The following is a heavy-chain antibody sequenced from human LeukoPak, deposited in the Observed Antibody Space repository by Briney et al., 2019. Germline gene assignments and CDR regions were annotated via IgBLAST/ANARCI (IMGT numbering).Heavy chain of an antibody. Sequence: GGSLRLSCTASGFTFSNYALTWVRPAPGKGLEWVSSIGGSGVDTRYADSVRGRFTISRDNSRNTLYLTMDSLRAEDTAVYFCGRDPNGNYMGAFDFWGQGTMVTVSS. D-gene: IGHD4-17*01. V-gene: IGHV3-23*01. CDR2: IGGSGVDT. CDR3: GRDPNGNYMGAFDF. J-gene: IGHJ3*01. CDR1: GFTFSNYA.